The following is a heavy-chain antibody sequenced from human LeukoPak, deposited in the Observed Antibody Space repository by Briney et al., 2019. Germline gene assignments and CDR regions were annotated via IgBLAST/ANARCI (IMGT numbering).Heavy chain of an antibody. CDR1: GDSVSSNSAA. Sequence: PSQTLSLTCAISGDSVSSNSAAWNWIRQSPSRGLEWLGRTYYRSKLYNDYAVSVKSRITINPDTSKNQFSLQLNSVTPEDTAVYYCAKDTYYYGSGSYYNGIDYWGQGTLVTVSS. V-gene: IGHV6-1*01. CDR3: AKDTYYYGSGSYYNGIDY. CDR2: TYYRSKLYN. J-gene: IGHJ4*02. D-gene: IGHD3-10*01.